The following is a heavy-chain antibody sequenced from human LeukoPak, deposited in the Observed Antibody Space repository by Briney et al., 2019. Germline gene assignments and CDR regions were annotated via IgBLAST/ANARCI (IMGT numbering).Heavy chain of an antibody. J-gene: IGHJ5*01. CDR3: AKERPLRGSGGSALDS. Sequence: GGSLRLSCAASGFTFSSYAMSWVRQAPGKGLEWVSAISGSGGSTYYADSVKGRFTISRDNSKNTLYLQMNSLRAEDTAVYYCAKERPLRGSGGSALDSWGQGTLVTVFS. V-gene: IGHV3-23*01. CDR1: GFTFSSYA. CDR2: ISGSGGST. D-gene: IGHD3-10*01.